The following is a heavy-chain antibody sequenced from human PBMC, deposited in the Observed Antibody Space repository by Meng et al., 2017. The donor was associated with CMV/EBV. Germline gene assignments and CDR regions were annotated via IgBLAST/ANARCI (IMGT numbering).Heavy chain of an antibody. CDR1: GGSFSGYY. V-gene: IGHV4-34*01. CDR2: INHSGST. Sequence: SETLSLTCAVYGGSFSGYYWSWIRQPPGKGLEWIGEINHSGSTNYNPSLKSQVTISVDTSKNQFSLKLSSVTAADTAVYYCAKARSSTSYRTYYFDYWGQGTLVTVSS. CDR3: AKARSSTSYRTYYFDY. D-gene: IGHD2-2*01. J-gene: IGHJ4*02.